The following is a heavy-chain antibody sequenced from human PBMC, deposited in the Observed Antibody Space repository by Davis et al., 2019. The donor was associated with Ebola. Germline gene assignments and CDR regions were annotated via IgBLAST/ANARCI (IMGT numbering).Heavy chain of an antibody. Sequence: PSETLSLTCSVSGGSISRGCSCWTWIRQHPGKGLEWIGYIYYSGSTYYKPSLKSRVTISLDTSKNQFSLNLYSVTAADTAVYYCAKDLRYDSSGYDYYFYMDVWGKGTTVTVSS. J-gene: IGHJ6*03. V-gene: IGHV4-31*03. D-gene: IGHD3-22*01. CDR2: IYYSGST. CDR1: GGSISRGCSC. CDR3: AKDLRYDSSGYDYYFYMDV.